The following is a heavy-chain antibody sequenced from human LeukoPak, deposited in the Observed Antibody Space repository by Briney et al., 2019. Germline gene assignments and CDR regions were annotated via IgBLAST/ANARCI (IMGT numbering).Heavy chain of an antibody. J-gene: IGHJ6*02. Sequence: PGGPLRLSCAASGLIFTNTWMNWVRQAPGKGLEWVGRIKSKAAGETTDYAPPVKGRFTISRDDSKSTVYLQMNSLQSEDAAAYYCTPNGDPYAMDVWGQGTTVTVSS. CDR3: TPNGDPYAMDV. CDR1: GLIFTNTW. D-gene: IGHD4-17*01. V-gene: IGHV3-15*07. CDR2: IKSKAAGETT.